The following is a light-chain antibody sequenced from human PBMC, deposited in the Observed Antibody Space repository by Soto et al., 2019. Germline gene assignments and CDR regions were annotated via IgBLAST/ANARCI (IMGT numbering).Light chain of an antibody. V-gene: IGLV2-14*01. CDR2: EVS. CDR1: SSDVGAYNY. J-gene: IGLJ2*01. CDR3: SSYTRSSTVV. Sequence: QSALTQPASVSGSPGQSITISCTGTSSDVGAYNYVSWFQQHPGKAPKVMIYEVSNRPSGVSNRFSASKSGNTASLTISGLQADDEANYYCSSYTRSSTVVFGGGTTHTVL.